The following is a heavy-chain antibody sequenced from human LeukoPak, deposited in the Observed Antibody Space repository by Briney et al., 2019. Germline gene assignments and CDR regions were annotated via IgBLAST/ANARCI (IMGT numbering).Heavy chain of an antibody. CDR3: ARGVYGGYFDQ. Sequence: PSETLSLTFIVSGGSISGYYWSWIRQPPGKGMEWIGYIEYSGRTEYKPSLQSRLTISVDTSKNQFSLKVNSVTAADTAVYYCARGVYGGYFDQWGQGALVTVSS. J-gene: IGHJ4*02. CDR1: GGSISGYY. V-gene: IGHV4-59*01. D-gene: IGHD4/OR15-4a*01. CDR2: IEYSGRT.